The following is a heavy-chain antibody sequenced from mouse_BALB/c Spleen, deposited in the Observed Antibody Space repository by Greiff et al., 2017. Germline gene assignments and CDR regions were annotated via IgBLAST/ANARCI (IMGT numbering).Heavy chain of an antibody. CDR2: IWGDGST. CDR3: ARERGITTEEFAY. CDR1: GFSLTGYG. V-gene: IGHV2-6-7*01. D-gene: IGHD1-1*01. J-gene: IGHJ3*01. Sequence: QVQLKESGPGLVAPSQSLSITCTVSGFSLTGYGVNWVRQPPGKGLEWLGMIWGDGSTDYNSALKSRLSISKDNSKSQVFLKMNSLQTDDTARYDCARERGITTEEFAYWGQGTLVTVSA.